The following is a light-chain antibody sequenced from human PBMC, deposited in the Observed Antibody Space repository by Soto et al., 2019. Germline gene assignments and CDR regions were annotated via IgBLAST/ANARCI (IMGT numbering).Light chain of an antibody. CDR2: EVS. CDR1: SSDVGSYNR. CDR3: SSYTSSSTYV. J-gene: IGLJ1*01. V-gene: IGLV2-18*02. Sequence: QSALTQPPSVSGSPGQSVTISCTGTSSDVGSYNRVSWYQQPPGTDPKLMIYEVSNRPSGVPDRFSGSKSGNTASLTISGLQADDGADYYCSSYTSSSTYVFGTGTKLPVL.